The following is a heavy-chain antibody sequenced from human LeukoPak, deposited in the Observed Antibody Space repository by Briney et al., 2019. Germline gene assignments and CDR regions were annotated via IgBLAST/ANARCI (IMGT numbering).Heavy chain of an antibody. V-gene: IGHV3-7*03. J-gene: IGHJ4*02. CDR1: GFTFSSYR. CDR2: IKQDGSEK. Sequence: GGSLRLSCAASGFTFSSYRMNWVRQAPGKGLEWVANIKQDGSEKDYVDSVKGRFTISRDNAKNSLYLQMNSLRAEDTAVYYCARTRDLRCYFDYWGQGTLVTVSS. CDR3: ARTRDLRCYFDY. D-gene: IGHD3-3*01.